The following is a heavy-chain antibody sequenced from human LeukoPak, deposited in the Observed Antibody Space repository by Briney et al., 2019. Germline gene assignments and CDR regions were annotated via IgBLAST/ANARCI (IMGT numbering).Heavy chain of an antibody. CDR3: ARPYSSGYYYFDY. D-gene: IGHD3-22*01. Sequence: GASVKVSCKASGYTFTGYDINWVRQATGQGLEWMGWMNPNSGNTGYAQKFQGRVTMTRNTSISTAYMELSSLRSEDTAVYYCARPYSSGYYYFDYWGQGTLVTVSS. CDR1: GYTFTGYD. J-gene: IGHJ4*02. V-gene: IGHV1-8*01. CDR2: MNPNSGNT.